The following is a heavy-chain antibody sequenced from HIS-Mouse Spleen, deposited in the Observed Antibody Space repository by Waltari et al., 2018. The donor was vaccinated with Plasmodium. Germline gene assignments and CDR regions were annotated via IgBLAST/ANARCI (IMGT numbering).Heavy chain of an antibody. V-gene: IGHV4-39*07. CDR3: ARDRITGTSYFDY. D-gene: IGHD1-7*01. J-gene: IGHJ4*02. CDR2: NYYSGST. Sequence: QLQLQESGPGLVKPSETLSLTCTVSGGSISSSSYYWGWFRQPPGKGLEWIGSNYYSGSTYYNPSLKSRVTISVDTSKNQFSLKLSSVTAADTAVYYCARDRITGTSYFDYWGQGTLVTVSS. CDR1: GGSISSSSYY.